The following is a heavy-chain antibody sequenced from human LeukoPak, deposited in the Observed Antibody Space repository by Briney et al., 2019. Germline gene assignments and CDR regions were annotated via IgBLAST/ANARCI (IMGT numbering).Heavy chain of an antibody. Sequence: GESLKISCKGSGYSFTSYWIGWVRQLPGKGLEWMGIIYPGDSDTRYSPSFQGQVTISADKSISTAYLQWSSLKASDTAMYYCARRYGYCSSTSCFNTGGWFDPWGQGTLVTVSS. J-gene: IGHJ5*02. CDR1: GYSFTSYW. CDR3: ARRYGYCSSTSCFNTGGWFDP. D-gene: IGHD2-2*01. CDR2: IYPGDSDT. V-gene: IGHV5-51*01.